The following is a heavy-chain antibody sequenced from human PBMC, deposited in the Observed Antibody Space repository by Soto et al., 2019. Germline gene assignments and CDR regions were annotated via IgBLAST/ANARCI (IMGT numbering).Heavy chain of an antibody. CDR2: ISYDGSNK. CDR3: AKDWRLSGSYYGGYYYGMDV. D-gene: IGHD1-26*01. CDR1: GFTFSSYG. V-gene: IGHV3-30*18. Sequence: PGGSLRLSCAASGFTFSSYGMHWVRQAPGKGLEWVAVISYDGSNKYYADSVKGRITISRDNSKNTLYLQMNSLRAEDTAVYYCAKDWRLSGSYYGGYYYGMDVWGQGTTVTVSS. J-gene: IGHJ6*02.